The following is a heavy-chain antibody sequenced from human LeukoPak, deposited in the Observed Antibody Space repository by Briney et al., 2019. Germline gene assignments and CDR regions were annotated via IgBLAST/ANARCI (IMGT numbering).Heavy chain of an antibody. D-gene: IGHD5-18*01. CDR3: ARGRGSYGYYLDY. J-gene: IGHJ4*02. Sequence: GGSLRLSCAASGFTFSSYWMSWVRQAPGKGLEWVANIKQDGSEKYYVDSVKGRFTISRDNAKNSLYLQMNSLRAEDTAVYYCARGRGSYGYYLDYWGQGTLVTVSS. CDR2: IKQDGSEK. V-gene: IGHV3-7*01. CDR1: GFTFSSYW.